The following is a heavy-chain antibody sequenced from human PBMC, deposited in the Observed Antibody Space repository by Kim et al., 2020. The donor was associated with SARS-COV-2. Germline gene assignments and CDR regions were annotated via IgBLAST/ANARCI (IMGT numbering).Heavy chain of an antibody. J-gene: IGHJ3*02. Sequence: LKSRVTISVDTSKTQFSLTLSSVTAADTAVYYCARHTRAIVGVRGAFDIWGQGTMVTVSS. D-gene: IGHD1-26*01. CDR3: ARHTRAIVGVRGAFDI. V-gene: IGHV4-39*01.